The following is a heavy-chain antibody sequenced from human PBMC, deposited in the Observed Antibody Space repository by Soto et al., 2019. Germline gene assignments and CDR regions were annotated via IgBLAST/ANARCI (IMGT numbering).Heavy chain of an antibody. CDR3: ARANPVGFGELNFDY. J-gene: IGHJ4*02. CDR1: GFTVSSNY. CDR2: IYSGGST. D-gene: IGHD3-10*01. Sequence: EVQLVESGGGLIQPGGSLRLSCAASGFTVSSNYMSWVRQAPGKGLEWVSVIYSGGSTYYADSVKGRFTTSRDNSKNTLYLQMNSLRAEDPAVYYCARANPVGFGELNFDYWGQGTLVTVCS. V-gene: IGHV3-53*01.